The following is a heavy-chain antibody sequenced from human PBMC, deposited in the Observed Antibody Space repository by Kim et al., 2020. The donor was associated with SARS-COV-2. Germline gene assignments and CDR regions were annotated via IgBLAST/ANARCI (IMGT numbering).Heavy chain of an antibody. Sequence: RFTISRDNAKNTLYLQMNSLRAEDTAVYYCARDRGTIAAPPGDYYYGMDVWGQGTTVTVSS. V-gene: IGHV3-74*01. CDR3: ARDRGTIAAPPGDYYYGMDV. J-gene: IGHJ6*02. D-gene: IGHD6-6*01.